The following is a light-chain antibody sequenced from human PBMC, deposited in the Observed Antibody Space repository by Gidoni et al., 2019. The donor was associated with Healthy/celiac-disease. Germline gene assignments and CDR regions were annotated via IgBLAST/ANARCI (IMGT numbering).Light chain of an antibody. CDR3: QQSYSTLPMYT. V-gene: IGKV1-39*01. CDR2: AAS. Sequence: DIPMTQSPSSLSASVGDRVTITCRASQSISSYLNWYQQKPGKAPKLLIYAASSLQSGVPSRFSGSGSGTEFTLTISSLQPEDFATYYCQQSYSTLPMYTFGQGTKLEIK. CDR1: QSISSY. J-gene: IGKJ2*01.